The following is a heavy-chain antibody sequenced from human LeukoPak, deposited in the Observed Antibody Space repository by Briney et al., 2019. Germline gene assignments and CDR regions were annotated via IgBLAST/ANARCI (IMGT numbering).Heavy chain of an antibody. V-gene: IGHV6-1*01. Sequence: SQTLSLTCAISGDSVSSNRVAWNWIRQTPSRGLEWLARTYYRSKWYHDYAVSVESRITINPDTPKNQFSLKLNSVTAADTAVYYCARQGGSFAFDIWGQGTMVTVSS. CDR2: TYYRSKWYH. D-gene: IGHD1-26*01. J-gene: IGHJ3*02. CDR1: GDSVSSNRVA. CDR3: ARQGGSFAFDI.